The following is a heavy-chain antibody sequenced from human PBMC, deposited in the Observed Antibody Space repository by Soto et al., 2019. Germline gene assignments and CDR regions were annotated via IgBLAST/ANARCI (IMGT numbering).Heavy chain of an antibody. J-gene: IGHJ4*02. CDR1: GFTFSSYA. Sequence: EVQLLESGGGLVQPGGSVRLSCAASGFTFSSYAMSWVRQAPGKGLEWVSAVSGSGDSTYYADSVKGRFTISRDNSKNTLYLQMNSLRAEDTAVYYCAKGLGSGSYAATDYWGQGTLVTVSS. CDR2: VSGSGDST. V-gene: IGHV3-23*01. CDR3: AKGLGSGSYAATDY. D-gene: IGHD1-26*01.